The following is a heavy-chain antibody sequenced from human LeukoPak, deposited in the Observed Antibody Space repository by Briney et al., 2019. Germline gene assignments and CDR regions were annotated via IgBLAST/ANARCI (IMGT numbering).Heavy chain of an antibody. J-gene: IGHJ3*02. CDR2: INPNSGGT. V-gene: IGHV1-2*02. CDR1: GYTFTGYY. CDR3: AREWKSGYGLNDALDI. D-gene: IGHD5-18*01. Sequence: ASVKVSCKASGYTFTGYYMHWVRQAPGQGLEWMGWINPNSGGTNYAQKFQGRVTMTGDASISTAYMELNRLRSDDTAVYYCAREWKSGYGLNDALDIWGQGTMVTVSS.